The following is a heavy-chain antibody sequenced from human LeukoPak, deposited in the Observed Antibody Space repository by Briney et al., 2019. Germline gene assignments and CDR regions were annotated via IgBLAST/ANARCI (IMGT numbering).Heavy chain of an antibody. Sequence: PGGSLRLSCAVSGFTFSSYDMSWVRQAPGKGLEWVSYISSSAGTIYYADSVKGRFTISRDNANNSLYLQMNSLRAEDTAIYYCARYYYDSSGHYYFDYWGQGTLVTVSS. CDR2: ISSSAGTI. CDR3: ARYYYDSSGHYYFDY. D-gene: IGHD3-22*01. V-gene: IGHV3-48*03. J-gene: IGHJ4*02. CDR1: GFTFSSYD.